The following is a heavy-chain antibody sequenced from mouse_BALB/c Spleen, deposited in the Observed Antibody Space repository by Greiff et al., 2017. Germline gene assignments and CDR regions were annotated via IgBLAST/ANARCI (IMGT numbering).Heavy chain of an antibody. CDR1: GYTFTSYW. Sequence: QVQLQQPGAELVKPGASVKLSCKASGYTFTSYWMHWVKQRPGQGLEWIGEIDPSDSYTNYNQKFKGKATLTVDKSSSTAYMQLSSLTSEDSAVYYCASIYYGNYVAYWGQGTLVTVSA. J-gene: IGHJ3*01. V-gene: IGHV1-69*02. D-gene: IGHD2-1*01. CDR3: ASIYYGNYVAY. CDR2: IDPSDSYT.